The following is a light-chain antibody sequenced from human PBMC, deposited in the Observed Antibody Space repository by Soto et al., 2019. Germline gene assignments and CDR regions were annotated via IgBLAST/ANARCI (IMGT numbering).Light chain of an antibody. CDR3: QHYGSSLT. CDR2: GAS. V-gene: IGKV3-20*01. Sequence: EIVLTQSPGTLSLSPGESATLSCRASQSVSSTYLAWYQQKPGQAPRLLIYGASSRAPGIPDRFSGGGSGTDFTLTISRLEPEDFAVYYCQHYGSSLTFGQGTKVDIK. J-gene: IGKJ1*01. CDR1: QSVSSTY.